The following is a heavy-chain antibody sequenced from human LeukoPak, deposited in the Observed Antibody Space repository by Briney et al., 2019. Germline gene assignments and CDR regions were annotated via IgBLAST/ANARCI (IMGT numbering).Heavy chain of an antibody. J-gene: IGHJ4*02. D-gene: IGHD6-13*01. CDR1: GYTFTNYG. CDR2: INPYNGNT. V-gene: IGHV1-18*01. CDR3: ARVTGSSISSRSLLY. Sequence: ASVKVSCKASGYTFTNYGINWVRQAPGQGLEWMGQINPYNGNTIYAQRLQGRVTLTTDTSTSTSYMELRSLTPADTAIYYCARVTGSSISSRSLLYWGQGTLVTVSS.